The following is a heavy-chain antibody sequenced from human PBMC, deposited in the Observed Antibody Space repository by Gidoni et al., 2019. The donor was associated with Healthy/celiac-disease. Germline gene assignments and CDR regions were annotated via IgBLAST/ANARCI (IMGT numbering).Heavy chain of an antibody. D-gene: IGHD6-19*01. CDR2: INHSGST. V-gene: IGHV4-34*01. Sequence: QVQLQQWGAGLLKPSETLSLTCAVYGGSFSGYYWSWIRQPPGKGLEWIGEINHSGSTNYNPSLKSRVTISVDTAKNQFSRKLSSVTAADTAVYYCARGRIMRQWLVPAGWYFDLWGRGTLVTVSS. J-gene: IGHJ2*01. CDR3: ARGRIMRQWLVPAGWYFDL. CDR1: GGSFSGYY.